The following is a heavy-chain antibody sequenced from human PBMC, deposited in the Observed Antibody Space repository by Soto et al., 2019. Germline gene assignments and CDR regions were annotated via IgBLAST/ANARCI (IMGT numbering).Heavy chain of an antibody. D-gene: IGHD3-3*01. J-gene: IGHJ6*02. V-gene: IGHV1-2*02. CDR3: ARDYWSGDRYYYGMDV. CDR2: INPNSGGP. CDR1: GYTFTGYY. Sequence: ASVKVSCKASGYTFTGYYIHWVRQAPGQRLEWMGYINPNSGGPNYAQKFQGRVTMTRDTSISTAYMELSRLRSDDTAVYYCARDYWSGDRYYYGMDVWGRGTTVTFS.